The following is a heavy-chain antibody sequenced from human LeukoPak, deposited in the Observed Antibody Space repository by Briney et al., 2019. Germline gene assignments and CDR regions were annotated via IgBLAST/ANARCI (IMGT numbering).Heavy chain of an antibody. J-gene: IGHJ4*02. CDR2: VNPNNGDT. CDR1: GYTFTGYY. D-gene: IGHD3-10*01. CDR3: ARDSRVTNGDY. V-gene: IGHV1-2*02. Sequence: ASVKVSCKASGYTFTGYYMHWMRQAPGQGLEWVGLVNPNNGDTKYAQKFQGRVTMTRDTSVSTAYMELSRLRSDDTAVYYCARDSRVTNGDYWGQGTLVTVSS.